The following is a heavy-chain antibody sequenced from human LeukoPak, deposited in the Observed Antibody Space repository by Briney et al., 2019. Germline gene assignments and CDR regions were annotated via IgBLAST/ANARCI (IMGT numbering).Heavy chain of an antibody. CDR3: ARAASYDFWSGYLGVFQIANWFDP. J-gene: IGHJ5*02. V-gene: IGHV3-23*01. CDR2: ISGSGGST. CDR1: GFSFSSYA. Sequence: GGSLRLSCAASGFSFSSYAMSWVRQAPGKGLEWVSAISGSGGSTYYADSVKGRFTTSRDNAKNSLYLQMNSLRAEDTAVYYCARAASYDFWSGYLGVFQIANWFDPWGQGTLVTVSS. D-gene: IGHD3-3*01.